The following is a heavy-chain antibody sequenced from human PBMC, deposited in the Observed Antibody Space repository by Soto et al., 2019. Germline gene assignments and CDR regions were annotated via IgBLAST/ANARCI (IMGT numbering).Heavy chain of an antibody. V-gene: IGHV1-2*02. Sequence: ASVKVSCKASGYTFTGYYMHWVRQAPGQGLEWMGWINPNSGGTNYAQKFQGRVTMTRDTSISTAYMELSRLRSDDTAVYYCARAEGRLWWGGTLFDHWGQGTLVTVFS. CDR2: INPNSGGT. D-gene: IGHD2-21*01. CDR1: GYTFTGYY. J-gene: IGHJ5*02. CDR3: ARAEGRLWWGGTLFDH.